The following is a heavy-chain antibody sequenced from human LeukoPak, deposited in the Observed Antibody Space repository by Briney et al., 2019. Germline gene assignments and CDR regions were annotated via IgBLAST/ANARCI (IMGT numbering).Heavy chain of an antibody. CDR3: ARDRSISTIFGVVTPPEAWFDP. D-gene: IGHD3-3*01. CDR1: GGTFSSYA. Sequence: RASVKVSCKASGGTFSSYAISWVRQAPGQGLEWMGGIIPIFGTANYAQKFQGRVTITADESTSTAYMELSSLRSEDTAVYYCARDRSISTIFGVVTPPEAWFDPWGQGTLVTVSS. V-gene: IGHV1-69*13. J-gene: IGHJ5*02. CDR2: IIPIFGTA.